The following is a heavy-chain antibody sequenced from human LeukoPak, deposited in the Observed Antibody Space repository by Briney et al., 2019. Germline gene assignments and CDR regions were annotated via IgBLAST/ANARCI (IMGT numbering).Heavy chain of an antibody. CDR2: MKPDGSTT. V-gene: IGHV3-74*01. D-gene: IGHD3-10*01. CDR1: VFTFSNCG. J-gene: IGHJ5*02. Sequence: GGSLRLSCAASVFTFSNCGMHWVRQTPGKGLEWVSVMKPDGSTTIYADSVKGRFTISIDNAKSTLYLQMSGLRADDTAVYYWAMAPGGASPAWGQGNLVTVSS. CDR3: AMAPGGASPA.